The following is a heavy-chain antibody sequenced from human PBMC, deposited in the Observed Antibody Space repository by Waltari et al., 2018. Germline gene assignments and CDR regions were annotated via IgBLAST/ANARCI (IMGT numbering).Heavy chain of an antibody. V-gene: IGHV3-48*03. CDR2: IGDTVRNI. CDR3: VKDDASWNYGH. Sequence: EVQLVESGGGLVQPGGSLRLSCAASGFTFRTYESNWVRQATGKGLEWVAYIGDTVRNIHYAESVKGRFTISRDNAKNSLFLQMDSLRAEDTAVYHCVKDDASWNYGHWGQGTLVTVSS. J-gene: IGHJ4*02. CDR1: GFTFRTYE. D-gene: IGHD1-7*01.